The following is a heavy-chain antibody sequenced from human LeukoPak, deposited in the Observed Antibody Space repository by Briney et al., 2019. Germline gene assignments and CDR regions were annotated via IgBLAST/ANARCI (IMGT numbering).Heavy chain of an antibody. CDR3: AHGYYDSSGYST. CDR1: GGTSSSYA. D-gene: IGHD3-22*01. Sequence: ASVKVSCKASGGTSSSYAISWVRQAPGQGLEWMGRIIPIFGTANYAQKFQGRVTITTDESTSTAYMELSSLRSEDTAVYYCAHGYYDSSGYSTWGQGTLVTVSS. V-gene: IGHV1-69*05. CDR2: IIPIFGTA. J-gene: IGHJ4*02.